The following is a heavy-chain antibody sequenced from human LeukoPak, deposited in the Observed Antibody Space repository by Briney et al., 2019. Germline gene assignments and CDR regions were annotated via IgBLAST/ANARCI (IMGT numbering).Heavy chain of an antibody. CDR3: ARQYYYGSGSSNWFDP. Sequence: SETLSLTCTVSGGSISSSSYYWGWIRQPPGKGLEWIGSIYYSGSTYYNPSLKSRVTISVDTSKNQFSLKLSSVTAADTAVYYCARQYYYGSGSSNWFDPWGQGTLVTVSS. J-gene: IGHJ5*02. V-gene: IGHV4-39*07. D-gene: IGHD3-10*01. CDR1: GGSISSSSYY. CDR2: IYYSGST.